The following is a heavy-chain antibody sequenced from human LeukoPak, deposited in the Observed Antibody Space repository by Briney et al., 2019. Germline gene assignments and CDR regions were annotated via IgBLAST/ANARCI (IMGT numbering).Heavy chain of an antibody. CDR1: GASISSGGYS. D-gene: IGHD3-22*01. Sequence: SQTLSLTCAVSGASISSGGYSWSWIRQPPGKGLEWIGYIYHSGSTYYNPSLKSRVTISVDRSKNQFSLKLSSVTAADTAVYYCARVSGDSSGYRPYYFDYWGQGTLVTVSS. V-gene: IGHV4-30-2*01. CDR3: ARVSGDSSGYRPYYFDY. J-gene: IGHJ4*02. CDR2: IYHSGST.